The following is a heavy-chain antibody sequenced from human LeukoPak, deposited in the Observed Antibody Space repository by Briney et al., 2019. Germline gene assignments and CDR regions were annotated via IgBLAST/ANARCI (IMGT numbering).Heavy chain of an antibody. CDR3: ARGIARSWYYYYYYMDV. Sequence: PSETLSLTCAVYGGSFSDYYWSWIRQPPGKGLEWIGEINHSGSTNYNPSLKSRVTISVDTSKNQFSLKLSSVTAADTAVYYCARGIARSWYYYYYYMDVWGKGTTVTVSS. CDR2: INHSGST. V-gene: IGHV4-34*01. J-gene: IGHJ6*03. CDR1: GGSFSDYY. D-gene: IGHD1-26*01.